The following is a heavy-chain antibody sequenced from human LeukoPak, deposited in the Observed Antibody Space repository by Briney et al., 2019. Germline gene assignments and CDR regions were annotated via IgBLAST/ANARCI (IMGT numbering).Heavy chain of an antibody. D-gene: IGHD2-21*01. V-gene: IGHV3-21*04. CDR3: ARSRGIPDAFDM. Sequence: GGTLRLSCAGSGFTISTYNMNWVRKDPGKGLEWVSSISSSSSYIYYADSVKGRFTISRDNAKNSVYLQMNSLRAEDTAVYYCARSRGIPDAFDMWGLGTMVTVSS. J-gene: IGHJ3*02. CDR1: GFTISTYN. CDR2: ISSSSSYI.